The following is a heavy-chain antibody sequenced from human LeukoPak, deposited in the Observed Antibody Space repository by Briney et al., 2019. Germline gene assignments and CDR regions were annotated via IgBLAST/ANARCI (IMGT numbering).Heavy chain of an antibody. J-gene: IGHJ6*02. CDR1: GFTVSSNY. CDR2: IYSGGST. V-gene: IGHV3-66*01. D-gene: IGHD3-10*01. CDR3: ARDRLVRGGGIDV. Sequence: GGSLRLSCAASGFTVSSNYMSWVRQAPGKGLEWVSVIYSGGSTYYADSVKGRFTISRDNSKNTLYLQMNSLRAEDTAVYYCARDRLVRGGGIDVWGQGTTVTVSS.